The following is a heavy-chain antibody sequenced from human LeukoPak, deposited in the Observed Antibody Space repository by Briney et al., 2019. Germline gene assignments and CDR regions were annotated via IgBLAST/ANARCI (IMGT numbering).Heavy chain of an antibody. Sequence: QPGGSLRLSCAASGFTFSTYAMSWVRQAPGKGLEWVSGIKSSGDTTYYADSVKGRFTISRDNSKNTLYLQMNSLRAEDTAVYYCARPTSTMIVVVIVYGMDVWGQGTTVTVSS. CDR2: IKSSGDTT. CDR1: GFTFSTYA. CDR3: ARPTSTMIVVVIVYGMDV. V-gene: IGHV3-23*01. D-gene: IGHD3-22*01. J-gene: IGHJ6*02.